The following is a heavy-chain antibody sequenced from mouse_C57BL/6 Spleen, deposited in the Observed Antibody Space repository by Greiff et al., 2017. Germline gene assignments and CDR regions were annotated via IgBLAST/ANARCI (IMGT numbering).Heavy chain of an antibody. CDR1: GYTFTSYW. D-gene: IGHD1-1*01. CDR3: TRRGLDYYGSSFWYFDV. Sequence: VQLQQSGTVLARPGASVKMSCKTSGYTFTSYWMHWVKQRPGQGLEWIGAIYPGNSDTSYNQKFKGKATLTAVTSASTAYMELSSLTNEDSAVYYCTRRGLDYYGSSFWYFDVWGTGTTVTVSS. J-gene: IGHJ1*03. CDR2: IYPGNSDT. V-gene: IGHV1-5*01.